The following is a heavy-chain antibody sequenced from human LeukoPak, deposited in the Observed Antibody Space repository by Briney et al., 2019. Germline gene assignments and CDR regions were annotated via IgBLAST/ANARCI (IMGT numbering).Heavy chain of an antibody. J-gene: IGHJ4*02. Sequence: PSETLSLTCTVSGGSISSSSYYWGWIRQPPGKGLEWIGSIYYSGSTYYNPSLKSRVTISVDTSKNQFSLKLSSVTAADTAVYYCARRGSSWSGVGGDFDYWGQGTLVTVSS. D-gene: IGHD6-13*01. CDR2: IYYSGST. CDR3: ARRGSSWSGVGGDFDY. V-gene: IGHV4-39*01. CDR1: GGSISSSSYY.